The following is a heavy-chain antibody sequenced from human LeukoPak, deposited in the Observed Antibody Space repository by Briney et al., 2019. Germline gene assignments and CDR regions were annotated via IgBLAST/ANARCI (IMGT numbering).Heavy chain of an antibody. CDR2: IKQDGSEK. V-gene: IGHV3-7*03. CDR1: GFTFSSYW. CDR3: ARAITYYYDSSGLYYFDY. J-gene: IGHJ4*02. Sequence: GSLRLSCAASGFTFSSYWMSWVRQAPGKGLEWVANIKQDGSEKYYVDSVKGRFTISRDNAKNSLYLQMNSLRAEDTAVYYCARAITYYYDSSGLYYFDYWGQGTLVTVSS. D-gene: IGHD3-22*01.